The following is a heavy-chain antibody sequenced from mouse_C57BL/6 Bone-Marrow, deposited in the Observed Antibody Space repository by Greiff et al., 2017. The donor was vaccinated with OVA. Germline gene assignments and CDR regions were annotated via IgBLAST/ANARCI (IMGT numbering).Heavy chain of an antibody. Sequence: VQLQQSGAELVRPGTSVKMSCKASGYTFTNYWIGWAKQRPGHGLEWIGDIYPGGGYTNYNEKFKGKATLTADKSSSTAYMQFRSLTSEDSAIYYCARKATVVDWYFDVWGTGTTVTVSS. D-gene: IGHD1-1*01. J-gene: IGHJ1*03. CDR3: ARKATVVDWYFDV. V-gene: IGHV1-63*01. CDR2: IYPGGGYT. CDR1: GYTFTNYW.